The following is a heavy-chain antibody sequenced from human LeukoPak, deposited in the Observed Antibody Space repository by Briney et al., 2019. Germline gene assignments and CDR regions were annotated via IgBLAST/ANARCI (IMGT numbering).Heavy chain of an antibody. Sequence: GGSLRLSCAASGFTFSSYAMNWVRQAPGKGLEWVSVISDTGTSGAYTYIADSVRGRFTISRDNSKNTLYLQTNSLGAEDTAVYYCAKGSPGYSYGYGDYWGQGTLVTVSS. CDR2: ISDTGTSGAYT. CDR3: AKGSPGYSYGYGDY. D-gene: IGHD5-18*01. CDR1: GFTFSSYA. J-gene: IGHJ4*02. V-gene: IGHV3-23*01.